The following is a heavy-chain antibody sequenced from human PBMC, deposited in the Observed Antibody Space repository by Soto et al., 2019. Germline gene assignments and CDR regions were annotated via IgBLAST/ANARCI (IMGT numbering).Heavy chain of an antibody. Sequence: QVQLVQSGAEAEKPGASVKVSCKASGYTFTKYGISWVRQAPGQGLEWMGWISGDDGHTNYGQKFQGRVTMTRDTSTSTVYMELRSLRSDDTALYYCARDWNCTNSRCQNCFDPWGQGTLVIVSS. CDR2: ISGDDGHT. J-gene: IGHJ5*02. CDR1: GYTFTKYG. D-gene: IGHD2-8*01. V-gene: IGHV1-18*01. CDR3: ARDWNCTNSRCQNCFDP.